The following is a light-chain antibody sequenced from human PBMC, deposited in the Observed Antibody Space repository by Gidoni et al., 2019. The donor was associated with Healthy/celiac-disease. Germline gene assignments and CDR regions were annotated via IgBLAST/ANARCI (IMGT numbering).Light chain of an antibody. Sequence: DIQMTQSPSSLSASVGDRVTITCRASQSISSYLNWYQQKPGKAPKLLIYAASSLQSGVPSSFSGSGSGTDFTLTIGSLQPEDFATYYGQQSYSTPPTFGQGTKVEIK. CDR2: AAS. J-gene: IGKJ1*01. CDR3: QQSYSTPPT. CDR1: QSISSY. V-gene: IGKV1-39*01.